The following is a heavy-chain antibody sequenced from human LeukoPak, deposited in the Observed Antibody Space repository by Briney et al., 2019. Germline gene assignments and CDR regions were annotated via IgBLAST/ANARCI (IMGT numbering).Heavy chain of an antibody. CDR1: GFTFDDYA. J-gene: IGHJ4*02. V-gene: IGHV3-9*01. Sequence: PGRSLRLSCAASGFTFDDYAMHWVRQAPGKGLEWVSSISWNRGTIVYADSVKGRFTISRDNAKNSLYLQMSSLGPDDTALYYCAKDRRRMAVAGYYFDYWGQGALVTVSS. CDR2: ISWNRGTI. CDR3: AKDRRRMAVAGYYFDY. D-gene: IGHD6-19*01.